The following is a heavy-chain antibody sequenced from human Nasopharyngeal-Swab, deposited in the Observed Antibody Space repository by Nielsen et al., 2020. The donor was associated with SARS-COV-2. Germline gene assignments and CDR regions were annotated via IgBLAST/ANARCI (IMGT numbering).Heavy chain of an antibody. CDR2: ISGSGGST. V-gene: IGHV3-23*01. Sequence: GESLKISCAASGFTFSSYAMSWVRQAPGKGLEWVSAISGSGGSTYYADSVKGRFTISRDNSKNTLYLQMNGLRAEDTAVYYCAKDLHGLLWFGELLNPVHYWGQGTLVTVSS. CDR3: AKDLHGLLWFGELLNPVHY. D-gene: IGHD3-10*01. J-gene: IGHJ4*02. CDR1: GFTFSSYA.